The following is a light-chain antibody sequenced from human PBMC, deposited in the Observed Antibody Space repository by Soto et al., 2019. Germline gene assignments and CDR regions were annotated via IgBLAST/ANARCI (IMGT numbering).Light chain of an antibody. Sequence: DIQLTQSPSFLSASVGDRVTITCRASQGISSDLAWYQQKPGKAPKLLIYAASTLQSGVPSRFSGSGSGTEFTLTISSLQPEDFANYYCQQLNSYPLTFGGGTKVEIK. J-gene: IGKJ4*01. CDR3: QQLNSYPLT. CDR1: QGISSD. V-gene: IGKV1-9*01. CDR2: AAS.